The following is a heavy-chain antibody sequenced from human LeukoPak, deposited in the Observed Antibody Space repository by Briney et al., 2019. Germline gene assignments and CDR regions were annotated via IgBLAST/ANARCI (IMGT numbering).Heavy chain of an antibody. Sequence: PSETLSLTCAVYGGSFSGYYWSWIRQPPGKGLEWIGEINHSGSTNYNPSLKSRVTISVDTSKNQFSLKLSSVTAADTAVYYCARGRWGCSSTNCRRWFDPWGQGTLVTVSS. CDR1: GGSFSGYY. D-gene: IGHD2-2*01. J-gene: IGHJ5*02. CDR2: INHSGST. V-gene: IGHV4-34*01. CDR3: ARGRWGCSSTNCRRWFDP.